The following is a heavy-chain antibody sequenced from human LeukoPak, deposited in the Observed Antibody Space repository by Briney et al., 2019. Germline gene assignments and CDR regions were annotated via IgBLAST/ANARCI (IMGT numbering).Heavy chain of an antibody. CDR3: AKDAPKGCSGGSCYYRYYYYMDV. CDR2: IWYDGSNK. CDR1: GFTFSSYG. D-gene: IGHD2-15*01. V-gene: IGHV3-33*06. J-gene: IGHJ6*03. Sequence: GGSLRLSCAASGFTFSSYGMHWVRQAPGKGPEWVAVIWYDGSNKYYADSVKGRFTISRDNSKNTLYLQMSSLRAEDTAVYYCAKDAPKGCSGGSCYYRYYYYMDVWGKGTTVTVSS.